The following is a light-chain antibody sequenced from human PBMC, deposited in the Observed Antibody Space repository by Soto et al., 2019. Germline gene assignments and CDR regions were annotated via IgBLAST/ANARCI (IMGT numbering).Light chain of an antibody. J-gene: IGKJ1*01. V-gene: IGKV3-20*01. CDR2: GAS. Sequence: ELVFTQSPGTLSLSPWESATLSCGASQPVSSNFLAWYQQKPGQAPRLLIYGASTRATGIPDRFSGSGSGTDFTLTISRLEPEDFAVYYCQQYDTSPRTFGQGTKVDI. CDR3: QQYDTSPRT. CDR1: QPVSSNF.